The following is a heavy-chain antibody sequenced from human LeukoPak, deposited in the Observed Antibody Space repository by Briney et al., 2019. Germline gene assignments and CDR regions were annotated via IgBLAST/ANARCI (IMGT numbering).Heavy chain of an antibody. V-gene: IGHV4-34*01. Sequence: SETLSLTCAVYGGSFSGYYWSWIRQPPGKGLEWIGEIYHSGSTNYNPSLKSRVTISVDKSKNQFSLKLSSVTAADTAVYYCARVIASSWSQFDYWGQGTLVTVSS. CDR3: ARVIASSWSQFDY. J-gene: IGHJ4*02. CDR2: IYHSGST. CDR1: GGSFSGYY. D-gene: IGHD6-19*01.